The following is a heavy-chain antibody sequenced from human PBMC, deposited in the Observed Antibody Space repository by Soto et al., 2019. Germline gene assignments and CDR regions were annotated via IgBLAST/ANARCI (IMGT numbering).Heavy chain of an antibody. D-gene: IGHD1-26*01. Sequence: PGGSLRLSCAASGFTFSNAWMSWVRQAPGKGLEWVGRIKSKTDGGTTDYAAPVKGRFTISRDDSKNTLYLQMNSLKTEDTAVYYCTPCECHAGAPSFPFYLGQGTLVTVSS. CDR1: GFTFSNAW. CDR2: IKSKTDGGTT. CDR3: TPCECHAGAPSFPFY. V-gene: IGHV3-15*01. J-gene: IGHJ4*02.